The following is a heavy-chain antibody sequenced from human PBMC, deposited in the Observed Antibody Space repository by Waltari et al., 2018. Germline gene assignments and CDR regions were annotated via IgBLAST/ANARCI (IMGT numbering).Heavy chain of an antibody. CDR2: INPKNGDT. CDR1: GYTFNGYA. J-gene: IGHJ4*02. D-gene: IGHD3-22*01. Sequence: LVQSGAEVKKPGASVKVSCKASGYTFNGYAILWVRQAPGQGLERMGQINPKNGDTHYAQKFQGRVAMTTDTSTNTAFMELHSLRSDDTAVYYCLRDSSGSHFDYWGQGTLVTVSS. CDR3: LRDSSGSHFDY. V-gene: IGHV1-2*06.